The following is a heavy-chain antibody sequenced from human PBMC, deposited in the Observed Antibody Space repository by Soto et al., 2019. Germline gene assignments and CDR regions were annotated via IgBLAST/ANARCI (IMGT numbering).Heavy chain of an antibody. J-gene: IGHJ5*02. CDR1: GGSFSGYY. Sequence: PSETLSLTCAVYGGSFSGYYWSWIRQPPGKGLEWIGEINHSGSTNYNPSLKSRVTISVDTSKNQFSLKLSSVTAADTAVYYCARDDYDILTGYYNDWFDPWGQVNLVPVSS. CDR3: ARDDYDILTGYYNDWFDP. V-gene: IGHV4-34*01. CDR2: INHSGST. D-gene: IGHD3-9*01.